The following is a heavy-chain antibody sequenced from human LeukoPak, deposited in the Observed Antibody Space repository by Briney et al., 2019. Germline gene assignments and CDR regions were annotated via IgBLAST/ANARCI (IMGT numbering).Heavy chain of an antibody. V-gene: IGHV4-34*01. CDR2: INHSGNT. CDR3: ASYGSGSYSGFDY. CDR1: SGSLSGFY. J-gene: IGHJ4*02. Sequence: SSETLSPTCALYSGSLSGFYWSWIRQPPGKGRGWIGEINHSGNTSYNPSLKSRVTISVDTSKNQFSLKLSSVTAADTALYYCASYGSGSYSGFDYWGQGTLVTVSS. D-gene: IGHD3-10*01.